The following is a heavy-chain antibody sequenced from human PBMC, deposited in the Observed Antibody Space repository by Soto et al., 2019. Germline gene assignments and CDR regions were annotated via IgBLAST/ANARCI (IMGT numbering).Heavy chain of an antibody. V-gene: IGHV4-34*01. CDR3: ARAYDYRDPRDALDT. D-gene: IGHD4-17*01. J-gene: IGHJ3*02. CDR2: IDHSGST. CDR1: GSSRGYY. Sequence: SETLSLTCGVFGSSRGYYWNWIRQTPGKGLEWIAKIDHSGSTKYNPSLESRVSLSLDTSKKEVSLNLRSVTGADTAVYYCARAYDYRDPRDALDTWGHGTMVTVSS.